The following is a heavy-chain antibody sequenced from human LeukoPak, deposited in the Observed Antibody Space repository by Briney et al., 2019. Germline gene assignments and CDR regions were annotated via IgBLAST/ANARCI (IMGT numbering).Heavy chain of an antibody. CDR2: IYSTGNT. J-gene: IGHJ4*02. V-gene: IGHV4-39*01. Sequence: SETLSLTCTVSGGSISSSSNYWGWIRQPPGKGLEWIGTIYSTGNTYYNPSLKSRVTISVDTSKNQFSLKLSSVTAADTAVYYCARKAYSYGYALDSWGQGTLVTVSS. D-gene: IGHD5-18*01. CDR3: ARKAYSYGYALDS. CDR1: GGSISSSSNY.